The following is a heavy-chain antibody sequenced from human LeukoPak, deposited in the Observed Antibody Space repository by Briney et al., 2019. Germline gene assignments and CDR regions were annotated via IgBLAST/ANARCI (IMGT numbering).Heavy chain of an antibody. Sequence: GGALRLSCAAPGFTFSNYWMHWGRPTPGKGGGGVSRINSDGSSTSYADSVKGRFTISRDNAKNTLYLQMNSLRAEDTAVYYCASGRVAVAGNYDYWGQGTLVTVSS. V-gene: IGHV3-74*01. CDR1: GFTFSNYW. CDR3: ASGRVAVAGNYDY. CDR2: INSDGSST. J-gene: IGHJ4*02. D-gene: IGHD6-19*01.